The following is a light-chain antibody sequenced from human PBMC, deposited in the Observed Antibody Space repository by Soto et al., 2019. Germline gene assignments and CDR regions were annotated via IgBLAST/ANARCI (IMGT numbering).Light chain of an antibody. Sequence: QLVLTQSPSASACLGASVKLTCTLSSGHSSYAIAWHQQQPEKGPRYLMKLNSDGSHSKGDGIPDRFSGSSSGAERYLIISSLQSEDEADYYCQTWGVFGGGTKLTVL. V-gene: IGLV4-69*01. CDR3: QTWGV. J-gene: IGLJ2*01. CDR1: SGHSSYA. CDR2: LNSDGSH.